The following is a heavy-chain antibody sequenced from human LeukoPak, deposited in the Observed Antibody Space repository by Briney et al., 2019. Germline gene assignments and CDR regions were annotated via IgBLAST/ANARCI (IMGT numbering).Heavy chain of an antibody. J-gene: IGHJ4*02. V-gene: IGHV3-15*01. CDR3: TTEYYDILTGYFPIDY. Sequence: GGSLRLSCAASGFTLSNAWMSWVRQAPGKGPEWVGRIKSKTDGGTTDYAAPVKGRFTIPRDDSKNTLYLQMNSLKTEDTAVYYCTTEYYDILTGYFPIDYWGQGTLVTVSS. CDR2: IKSKTDGGTT. D-gene: IGHD3-9*01. CDR1: GFTLSNAW.